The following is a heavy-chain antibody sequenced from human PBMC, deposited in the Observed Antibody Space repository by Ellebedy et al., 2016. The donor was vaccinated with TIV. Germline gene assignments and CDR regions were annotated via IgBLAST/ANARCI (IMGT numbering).Heavy chain of an antibody. Sequence: SETLSLTXNVSGDSLTRSGYYWSWVRQPPGKGLEWIGYISYSGSTKYNPSLKSRVTMSVDMSKNQFSLKLTSVTAADTAVYYCARNHYVDPYWFFDVWGRGTLVTFSS. CDR2: ISYSGST. CDR3: ARNHYVDPYWFFDV. CDR1: GDSLTRSGYY. D-gene: IGHD3-16*01. V-gene: IGHV4-61*08. J-gene: IGHJ2*01.